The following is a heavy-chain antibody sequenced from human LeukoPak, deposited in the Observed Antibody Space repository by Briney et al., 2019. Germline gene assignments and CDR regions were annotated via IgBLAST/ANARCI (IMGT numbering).Heavy chain of an antibody. D-gene: IGHD4-23*01. CDR2: INPSGGST. Sequence: ASVKVSCKASGGTFSSSAISWVRQAPGQGLEWMGIINPSGGSTSYAQKFQGRVTMTRDMSTSTVYMELSSLRSEDTAVYYCASERLIDYGGNDHLSDYWGQGTLVTVSS. CDR1: GGTFSSSA. J-gene: IGHJ4*02. V-gene: IGHV1-46*01. CDR3: ASERLIDYGGNDHLSDY.